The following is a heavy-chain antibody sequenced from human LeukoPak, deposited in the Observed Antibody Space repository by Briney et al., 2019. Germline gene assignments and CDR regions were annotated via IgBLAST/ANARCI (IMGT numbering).Heavy chain of an antibody. J-gene: IGHJ4*02. D-gene: IGHD3-10*01. CDR1: GFTFSSYA. Sequence: PGGSLRLSCAASGFTFSSYAMSWVRQAPGKGLEWVSAISGSGGSTYYADSVKGRFTISRDNSKNTLYLQTNSLRAEDTAVYYCAKDSIIRDQYYFDYWGQGTLVTVSS. V-gene: IGHV3-23*01. CDR2: ISGSGGST. CDR3: AKDSIIRDQYYFDY.